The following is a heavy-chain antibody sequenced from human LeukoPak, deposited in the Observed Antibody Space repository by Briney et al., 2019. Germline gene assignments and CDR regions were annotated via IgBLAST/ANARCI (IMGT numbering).Heavy chain of an antibody. J-gene: IGHJ4*02. D-gene: IGHD3-16*02. CDR1: GGSITQTTY. Sequence: SETLSLTSAVPGGSITQTTYWTWVRQPPGKGLEWIREVNLQGGTNYNPSLLRRVAISADTSANHVSLQMTSVTAADTAVYYCAREGGSYRPLDYSGQGTLVTVSS. CDR3: AREGGSYRPLDY. CDR2: VNLQGGT. V-gene: IGHV4-4*02.